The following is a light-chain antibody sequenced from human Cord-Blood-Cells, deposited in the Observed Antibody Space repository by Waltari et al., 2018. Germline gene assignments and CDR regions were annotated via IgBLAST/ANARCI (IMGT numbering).Light chain of an antibody. CDR3: SSYTSSSNHV. CDR1: SSDVGGYNY. V-gene: IGLV2-14*03. J-gene: IGLJ1*01. CDR2: DVS. Sequence: QSALTQPAYVSGSPGQSITISCTGTSSDVGGYNYVSWYQQHPGKAPKLMIYDVSNRPSGVSNRFSGSKSGNTASLTISGLQAEDEADYYCSSYTSSSNHVFGTGTKVTVL.